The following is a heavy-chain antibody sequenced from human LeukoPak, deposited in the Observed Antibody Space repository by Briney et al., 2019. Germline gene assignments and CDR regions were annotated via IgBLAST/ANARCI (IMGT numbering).Heavy chain of an antibody. CDR1: GYTFTSYG. V-gene: IGHV1-18*01. CDR2: ISSFNGNT. D-gene: IGHD3-22*01. Sequence: ASVKVSCKASGYTFTSYGITWVRQAPGQGLEWMGWISSFNGNTNYAQKLQGRVTMTTDTSTSTAYMEQRSRRSDDAAVYYCARNDYYDSSGYYDYWGQGTLVTVSS. CDR3: ARNDYYDSSGYYDY. J-gene: IGHJ4*02.